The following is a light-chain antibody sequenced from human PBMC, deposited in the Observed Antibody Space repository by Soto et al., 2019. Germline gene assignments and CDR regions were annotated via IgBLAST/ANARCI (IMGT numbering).Light chain of an antibody. CDR1: HGISSA. CDR3: QQFNSYSLP. J-gene: IGKJ4*01. CDR2: DTS. Sequence: AIQLTQSPSSLSASVGDRVTITCRARHGISSALAWYHQKPGKASNLLIYDTSSLESGVPSRFSRCGSGTGFTLTLSRLQPGYFSIYYCQQFNSYSLPFGGGTNVEIK. V-gene: IGKV1-13*02.